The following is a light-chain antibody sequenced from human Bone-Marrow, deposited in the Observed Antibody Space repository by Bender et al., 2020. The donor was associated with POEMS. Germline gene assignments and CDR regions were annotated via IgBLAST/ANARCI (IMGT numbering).Light chain of an antibody. CDR1: SSDGGSYNF. CDR3: SSYAGSNTFV. CDR2: EVN. J-gene: IGLJ1*01. Sequence: QSALTQPPSASGSPGQSVTISCTGTSSDGGSYNFVSWYQQHPGKAPKLMISEVNNRPSGVPDRFSGSKSGNTASLTVSGLQAEDEADYYCSSYAGSNTFVFGTGTKVTVL. V-gene: IGLV2-8*01.